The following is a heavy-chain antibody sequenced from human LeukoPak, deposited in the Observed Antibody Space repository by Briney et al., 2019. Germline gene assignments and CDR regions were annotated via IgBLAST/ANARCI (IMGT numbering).Heavy chain of an antibody. D-gene: IGHD2-21*01. CDR1: GFTFTSSA. Sequence: TSVKVSCKASGFTFTSSAVQWVRQARGQRLEWIGWIVVGSGNTNYAQKFQERVTITRDMSTSTAYMELSSLRSEDTAVYYCAADGAVIGYMDVWGKGTTVTVSS. CDR2: IVVGSGNT. V-gene: IGHV1-58*01. CDR3: AADGAVIGYMDV. J-gene: IGHJ6*03.